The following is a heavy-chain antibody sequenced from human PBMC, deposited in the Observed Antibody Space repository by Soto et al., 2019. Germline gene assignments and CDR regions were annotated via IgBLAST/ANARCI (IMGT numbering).Heavy chain of an antibody. V-gene: IGHV3-30*18. J-gene: IGHJ4*02. CDR2: MSSDGSKI. Sequence: QVQLVESGGGAVQPGESLRLSCVASGFDFTYYAMHWVRQAPGKGLESVAVMSSDGSKIHHTDSVKGRFTISRDNSENTLYLQMNSVRKEATDVYFCAKDEGVGGTLGLFNYWGQGTLVCVSS. CDR1: GFDFTYYA. CDR3: AKDEGVGGTLGLFNY. D-gene: IGHD1-26*01.